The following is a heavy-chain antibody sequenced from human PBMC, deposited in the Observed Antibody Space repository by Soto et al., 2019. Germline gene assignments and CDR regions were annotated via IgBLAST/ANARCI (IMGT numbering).Heavy chain of an antibody. CDR1: SDSISSYY. CDR2: TDYSGNT. V-gene: IGHV4-59*12. J-gene: IGHJ3*02. D-gene: IGHD3-10*01. Sequence: SETLSLTCTVSSDSISSYYWIWIRQSPGKGLEWIGYTDYSGNTNYNPSLKSRVTISGDTSKNQFSLRLSSVTAAYTAVYYCARDNSGNPTAFDIWGQGTMVTVSS. CDR3: ARDNSGNPTAFDI.